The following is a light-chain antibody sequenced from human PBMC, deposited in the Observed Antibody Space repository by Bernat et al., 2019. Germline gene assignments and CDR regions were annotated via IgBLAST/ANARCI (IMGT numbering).Light chain of an antibody. CDR1: QNIVRL. Sequence: DIQMTQSPSSLSASVGDRVTITCRASQNIVRLLHWHQQKPGKSPNLLIYSASNLQSVVQSRFSGSGSGTDFTLTISSLQPEDSATYYCQQSNTGPRTFGGGTKVEVK. V-gene: IGKV1-39*01. CDR3: QQSNTGPRT. J-gene: IGKJ4*01. CDR2: SAS.